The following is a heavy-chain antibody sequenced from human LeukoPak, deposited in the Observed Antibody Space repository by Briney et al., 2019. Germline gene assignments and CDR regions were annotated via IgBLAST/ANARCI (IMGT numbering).Heavy chain of an antibody. J-gene: IGHJ4*02. D-gene: IGHD6-19*01. CDR3: ARSRGAGPGAYFDY. V-gene: IGHV3-11*03. Sequence: GGSLRLSCAVSEFSFADEYMSWIRQAPGQGLEWVSYISNTGSYTNYADSVEGRFTISRDNTENSLYLQMNSLRAEDTAVYYCARSRGAGPGAYFDYWGQGTLVTVTS. CDR1: EFSFADEY. CDR2: ISNTGSYT.